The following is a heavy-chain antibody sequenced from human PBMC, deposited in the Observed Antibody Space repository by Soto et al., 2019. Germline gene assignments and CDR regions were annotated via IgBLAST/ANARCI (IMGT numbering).Heavy chain of an antibody. V-gene: IGHV1-2*02. D-gene: IGHD3-3*01. Sequence: ASVKVSCKASGYTFTGYYMHWVRQAPGQGLEWMGWINPNSGGTNYAQKFQGRVTMTRDTSISTAYMELSRLRSDGTAVYYCARSLYRDDFWGGYYYFDYWGQGTLVTVSS. CDR3: ARSLYRDDFWGGYYYFDY. CDR2: INPNSGGT. CDR1: GYTFTGYY. J-gene: IGHJ4*02.